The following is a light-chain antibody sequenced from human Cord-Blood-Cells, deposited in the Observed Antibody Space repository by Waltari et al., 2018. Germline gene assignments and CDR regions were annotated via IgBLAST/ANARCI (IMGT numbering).Light chain of an antibody. CDR2: ANS. Sequence: QSVLTQPPSVSGAPGQRVTISCPGSSSNIGEGYDVHWYQQLPGTAPKLLIYANSNRPSGLHDRFSGTKSCTSASLAITGVQAEDEADYYCQSYDSSLSGYVFGTGTKVTVL. J-gene: IGLJ1*01. V-gene: IGLV1-40*01. CDR1: SSNIGEGYD. CDR3: QSYDSSLSGYV.